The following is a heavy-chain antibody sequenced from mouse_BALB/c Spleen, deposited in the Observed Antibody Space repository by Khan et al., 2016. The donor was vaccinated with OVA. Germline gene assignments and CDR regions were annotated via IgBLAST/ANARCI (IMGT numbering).Heavy chain of an antibody. CDR3: AREASSWDCWFPD. CDR1: GYTFTNYV. J-gene: IGHJ3*01. V-gene: IGHV1S136*01. Sequence: IQLVQSGPELVEPGASVNMSCKASGYTFTNYVMHWAKQKPGKGLEWIGFINSYNAGTRYNEKFKGKATRTSDIASTTAYMELSRLTSEDSAVYYCAREASSWDCWFPDWGRGTLVTVSA. CDR2: INSYNAGT. D-gene: IGHD4-1*01.